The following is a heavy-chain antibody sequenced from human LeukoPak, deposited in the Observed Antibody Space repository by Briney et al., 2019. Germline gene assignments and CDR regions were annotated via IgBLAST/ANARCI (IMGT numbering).Heavy chain of an antibody. CDR2: ISSTSSYI. J-gene: IGHJ4*02. CDR3: ARDSSGWSVDY. Sequence: GGSLRLSCAASGXTFSDYYMSWIRQAPGKGLEWVSFISSTSSYIKDADSVKGRFTISRDNAKKSLYLQMNSLRAEDTAVYYCARDSSGWSVDYWGQGTLVTVSP. CDR1: GXTFSDYY. D-gene: IGHD6-19*01. V-gene: IGHV3-11*05.